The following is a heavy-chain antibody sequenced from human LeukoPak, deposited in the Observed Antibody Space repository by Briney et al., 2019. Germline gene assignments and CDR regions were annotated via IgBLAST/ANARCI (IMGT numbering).Heavy chain of an antibody. D-gene: IGHD4-17*01. V-gene: IGHV3-30*02. J-gene: IGHJ4*02. CDR1: GFTYSSYG. CDR2: IRYDGSNK. Sequence: GGTLRLSCAASGFTYSSYGTHWVRQAPAKGLVGVAFIRYDGSNKYYADSVKGRFTISRDNSKNTLYLQMNSLRAEDTAVYYCAKGILRYGDYPNWGQGTLVTVSS. CDR3: AKGILRYGDYPN.